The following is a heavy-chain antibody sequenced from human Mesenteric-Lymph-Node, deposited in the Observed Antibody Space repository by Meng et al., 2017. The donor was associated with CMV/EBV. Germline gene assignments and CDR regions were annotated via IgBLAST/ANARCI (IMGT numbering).Heavy chain of an antibody. Sequence: GESLKISCAASGFTFSSYWMHWVRQAPGKGLVWVSRINSDGTSTRNADSVRGRFTISRDNAKNTLYLQMNSLRAEDTAVYYCARYPTTGHYYHMDVWGQGTTVTVSS. J-gene: IGHJ6*02. CDR2: INSDGTST. V-gene: IGHV3-74*01. D-gene: IGHD4-17*01. CDR3: ARYPTTGHYYHMDV. CDR1: GFTFSSYW.